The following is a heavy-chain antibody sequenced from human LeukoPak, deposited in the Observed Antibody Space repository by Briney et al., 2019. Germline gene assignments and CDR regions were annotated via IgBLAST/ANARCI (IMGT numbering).Heavy chain of an antibody. D-gene: IGHD5-12*01. J-gene: IGHJ4*02. CDR3: AKGSSGYGFLDY. CDR1: GFTFSTYS. CDR2: IGGDGTST. V-gene: IGHV3-43*02. Sequence: GGSLRLSRAASGFTFSTYSMSWVRQAPGKGLEWVSLIGGDGTSTYYADSVKGRFTISRDHGKNSLYLQMNSLRTEDTAFYYCAKGSSGYGFLDYWGQGALVTVSS.